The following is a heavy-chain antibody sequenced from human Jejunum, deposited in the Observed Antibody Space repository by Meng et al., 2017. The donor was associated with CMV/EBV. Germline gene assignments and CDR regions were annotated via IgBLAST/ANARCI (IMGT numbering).Heavy chain of an antibody. CDR3: AKEKDRSGPNWFDP. J-gene: IGHJ5*02. D-gene: IGHD3-22*01. CDR2: ITGSGGT. CDR1: GFTFSNYG. V-gene: IGHV3-23*01. Sequence: EVQFLESGGGLVQPGGSLRLSCAASGFTFSNYGMSWVRQVPGKGLEWVSSITGSGGTYYADSVKGRFTISRDNSKNTVYVQMNSLRAEDTAVYHCAKEKDRSGPNWFDPWGQGTLVTVSS.